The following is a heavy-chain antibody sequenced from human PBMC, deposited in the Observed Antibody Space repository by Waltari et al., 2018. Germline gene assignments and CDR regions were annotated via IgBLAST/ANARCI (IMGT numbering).Heavy chain of an antibody. Sequence: QMDLVDSGGGLVHPGFSLSLSCDASVFTFLHHAMHWVRQAPGKGLECLGLIAYDGKTDFYADCVKGRFTISRDNSKSTLHLQMNRLKTEDTAIYFCARGRFLEWLFLDYWGQGALVTVSS. D-gene: IGHD3-3*01. V-gene: IGHV3-30*03. CDR1: VFTFLHHA. CDR2: IAYDGKTD. CDR3: ARGRFLEWLFLDY. J-gene: IGHJ4*02.